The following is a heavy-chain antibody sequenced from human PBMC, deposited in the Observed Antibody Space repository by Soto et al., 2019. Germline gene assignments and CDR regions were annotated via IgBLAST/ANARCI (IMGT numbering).Heavy chain of an antibody. CDR3: ARELLPSMAYYYYGMDV. CDR2: IIPIFGTA. CDR1: GGTFSSYA. V-gene: IGHV1-69*13. D-gene: IGHD2-21*01. Sequence: SVKVSCKASGGTFSSYAISWVRQAPGQGLEWMGGIIPIFGTANYAQKFQGRVTITADESTSTAYMELSSLRSEDTAVYYCARELLPSMAYYYYGMDVWGQGTTVTVSS. J-gene: IGHJ6*02.